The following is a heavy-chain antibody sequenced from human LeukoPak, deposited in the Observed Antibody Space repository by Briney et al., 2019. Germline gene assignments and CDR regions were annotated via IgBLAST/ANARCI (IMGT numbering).Heavy chain of an antibody. D-gene: IGHD3-22*01. CDR1: GGSISSSSYY. V-gene: IGHV4-39*07. Sequence: SSETLSLTCTVSGGSISSSSYYWGWIRQPPGKGLEWIGSIYYSGSTYYNPSLKSRVTISVDTSKNQFSLKLSSVTAADTAVYYCARVQGYYYDSKFDPWGQGTLVTVSS. J-gene: IGHJ5*02. CDR3: ARVQGYYYDSKFDP. CDR2: IYYSGST.